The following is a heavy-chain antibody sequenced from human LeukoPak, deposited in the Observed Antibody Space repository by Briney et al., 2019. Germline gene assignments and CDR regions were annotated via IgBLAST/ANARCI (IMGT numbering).Heavy chain of an antibody. CDR2: ISGSGGST. J-gene: IGHJ4*02. V-gene: IGHV3-23*01. CDR1: GFTFSSYG. D-gene: IGHD3-22*01. Sequence: GGSLRLSCAASGFTFSSYGMGWVRQAPGKGLEWVSAISGSGGSTYYADSVKGRFTISRDNSKNTLYLQMNSLRAEDTAVYYCAKDRAYYYDSSGYYELDYWGQGTLVTVSS. CDR3: AKDRAYYYDSSGYYELDY.